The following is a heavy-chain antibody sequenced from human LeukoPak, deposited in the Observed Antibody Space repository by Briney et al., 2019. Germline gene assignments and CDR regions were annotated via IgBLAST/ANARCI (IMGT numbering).Heavy chain of an antibody. V-gene: IGHV1-18*01. Sequence: ASVKVSCKASGYTFTTYGIIWVRQAPGQGLEWMGWISTYNGNTNYAQKLQGRVTMTTDTSTSTAYMELRSLSSDDTAVYYCARARGSYEGFDFWGQGTLVTVSS. CDR3: ARARGSYEGFDF. CDR1: GYTFTTYG. D-gene: IGHD1-26*01. CDR2: ISTYNGNT. J-gene: IGHJ4*02.